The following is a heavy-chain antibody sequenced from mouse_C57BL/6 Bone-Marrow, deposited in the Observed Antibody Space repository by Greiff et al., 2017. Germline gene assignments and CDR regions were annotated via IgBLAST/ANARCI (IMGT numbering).Heavy chain of an antibody. Sequence: EVKLMESGGGLVQPGESLKLSCESNEYEFPSHDMSWVRKTPEKRLELVAAINSDGGSTYYPDTMERRFIISRDNTKKTLYLQMSSLGSEDTAMYYCARGYDGYPAWFAYWGQGTLVTVSA. V-gene: IGHV5-2*03. CDR1: EYEFPSHD. CDR2: INSDGGST. CDR3: ARGYDGYPAWFAY. J-gene: IGHJ3*01. D-gene: IGHD2-3*01.